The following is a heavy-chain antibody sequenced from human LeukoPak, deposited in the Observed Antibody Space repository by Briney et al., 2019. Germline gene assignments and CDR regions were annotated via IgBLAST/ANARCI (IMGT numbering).Heavy chain of an antibody. D-gene: IGHD3-22*01. CDR3: ARDLYDSSVADY. CDR1: GYTFTSYY. J-gene: IGHJ4*02. Sequence: GSVKVSCKASGYTFTSYYMHWVRQAPGQGLEWMGIINPSGGSTSYAQKFQGRVTITADESTSTAYMELSSLRSEDTAVYYCARDLYDSSVADYWGQGTLVTVSS. CDR2: INPSGGST. V-gene: IGHV1-46*01.